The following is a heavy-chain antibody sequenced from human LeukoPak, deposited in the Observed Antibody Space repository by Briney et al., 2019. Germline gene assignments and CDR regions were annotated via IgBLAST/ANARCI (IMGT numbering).Heavy chain of an antibody. CDR1: GFTFSSYS. D-gene: IGHD1-26*01. CDR3: ARDWLSPGS. V-gene: IGHV3-48*01. CDR2: ISSSSSTI. J-gene: IGHJ4*02. Sequence: PGGSLRLSCAASGFTFSSYSMNWVRQAPGKGMEWVSYISSSSSTIYYAASVKGRFTISRDNAKNSLYLQMNSLRAEDTAVYYCARDWLSPGSWGQGTLVTVSS.